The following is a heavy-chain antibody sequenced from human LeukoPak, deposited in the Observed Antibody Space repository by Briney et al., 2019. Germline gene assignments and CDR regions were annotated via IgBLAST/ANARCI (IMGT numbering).Heavy chain of an antibody. CDR3: TRNCYDNMGPFAAFDI. V-gene: IGHV3-64*02. CDR1: GFTFRRYA. D-gene: IGHD2-2*01. CDR2: VSSDGDST. J-gene: IGHJ3*02. Sequence: GGSLRLSCAISGFTFRRYAMYWVRQAPGKGLEFVSAVSSDGDSTYYADSVKGRFTISRDNSKNTLFLQMGSLRPEDMAVYFCTRNCYDNMGPFAAFDIWGQGTMATVAS.